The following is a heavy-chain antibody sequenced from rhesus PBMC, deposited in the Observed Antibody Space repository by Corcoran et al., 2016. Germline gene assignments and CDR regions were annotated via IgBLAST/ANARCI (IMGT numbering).Heavy chain of an antibody. CDR2: IFGSSGST. J-gene: IGHJ4*01. D-gene: IGHD6-31*01. V-gene: IGHV4S10*01. CDR1: GGSISDSYR. Sequence: QVQLQESGPGVVKPSETLSLTCAVSGGSISDSYRWSWIRQPPGKGLEWIGYIFGSSGSTNYNPSLKNRVTISKDTSKNQFSLKLSSVTAADTAVYYCAREIAAAGTGYWGQGVLVTVSA. CDR3: AREIAAAGTGY.